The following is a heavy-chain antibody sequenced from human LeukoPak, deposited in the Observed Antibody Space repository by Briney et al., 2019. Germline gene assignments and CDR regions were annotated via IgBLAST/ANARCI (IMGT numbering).Heavy chain of an antibody. V-gene: IGHV4-4*07. Sequence: KPSETLSLTCTVSGGSISSYYWSWIRQPAGKGLEWIGRIYTSGSTNYNPSLKSRVTMSVDTSKNQFSLKLSSVTAADTAVYYCARDGPLVGATPYYYYGMDVWGQGTTVTVFS. CDR3: ARDGPLVGATPYYYYGMDV. CDR2: IYTSGST. CDR1: GGSISSYY. J-gene: IGHJ6*02. D-gene: IGHD1-26*01.